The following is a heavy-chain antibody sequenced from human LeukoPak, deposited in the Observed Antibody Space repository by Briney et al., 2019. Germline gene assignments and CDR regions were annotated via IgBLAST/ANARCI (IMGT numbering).Heavy chain of an antibody. V-gene: IGHV1-2*04. CDR3: ARYCSGGSCSQSNYYYYMDV. D-gene: IGHD2-15*01. J-gene: IGHJ6*03. Sequence: ASVKVSCKASGYTFTGYYMHWVRQAPGQGLEWMGWINPNSGGTNYAQKFQGWVTMTRDTSISTAYMELSRLRSDDTAVYYCARYCSGGSCSQSNYYYYMDVWGRGTTVTVSS. CDR1: GYTFTGYY. CDR2: INPNSGGT.